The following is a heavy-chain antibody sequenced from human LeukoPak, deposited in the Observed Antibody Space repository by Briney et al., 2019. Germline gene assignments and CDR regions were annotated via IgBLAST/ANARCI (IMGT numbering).Heavy chain of an antibody. J-gene: IGHJ3*02. Sequence: GGSLRLSCGASGFTFSSCWMNWVRQAPGKGLEWVANIKPDGSEKYYVDSVKGRFTISRDNAKNSLYLQMNSLRDEDTAVYYCASGNWNDRAFDIWGQGTMVAVSS. CDR3: ASGNWNDRAFDI. CDR2: IKPDGSEK. CDR1: GFTFSSCW. D-gene: IGHD1-20*01. V-gene: IGHV3-7*01.